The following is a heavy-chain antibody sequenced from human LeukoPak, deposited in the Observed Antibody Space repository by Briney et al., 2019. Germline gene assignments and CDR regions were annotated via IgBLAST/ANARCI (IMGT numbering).Heavy chain of an antibody. CDR2: ISSSGSTI. J-gene: IGHJ4*02. CDR1: GFTFSDYY. Sequence: KPGGSLRLSCAAPGFTFSDYYMSWIRQAPGKGLEWVSYISSSGSTIYYADSVKGRFTISRDNAKNSLYLQMNSLRAEDTAVYYCARESPTGDYYFDYWGQGTLVTVSS. CDR3: ARESPTGDYYFDY. V-gene: IGHV3-11*01. D-gene: IGHD3-16*01.